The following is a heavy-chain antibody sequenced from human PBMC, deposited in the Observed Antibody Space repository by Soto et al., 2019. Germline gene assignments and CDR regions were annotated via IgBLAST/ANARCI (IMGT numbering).Heavy chain of an antibody. D-gene: IGHD2-15*01. CDR1: VDTVSSNSVA. V-gene: IGHV6-1*01. J-gene: IGHJ6*02. CDR2: TYYRSRWYS. CDR3: ARSEEDSDYYYYGMDV. Sequence: PSQTLSLTCVGSVDTVSSNSVAWNWVRQSPSRGLEWLGRTYYRSRWYSDYAVSVRSRIDINADTSKNQVSLQLSSVTPEDTAVYYCARSEEDSDYYYYGMDVWGQGTTVTVSS.